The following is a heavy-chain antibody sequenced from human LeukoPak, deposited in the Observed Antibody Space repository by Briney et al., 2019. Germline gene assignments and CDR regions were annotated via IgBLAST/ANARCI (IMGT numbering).Heavy chain of an antibody. CDR1: GFTFSRYG. V-gene: IGHV3-33*01. Sequence: GGSLRLSCAASGFTFSRYGMHWVRQATGQGLEWVAMIWYDGSNKNYADSAKGRFTISRDNSRNTLYLEMNTLRAEDTAVYYCARDREVTKGNWFGPWGQGTLVTVST. CDR2: IWYDGSNK. D-gene: IGHD4-17*01. CDR3: ARDREVTKGNWFGP. J-gene: IGHJ5*02.